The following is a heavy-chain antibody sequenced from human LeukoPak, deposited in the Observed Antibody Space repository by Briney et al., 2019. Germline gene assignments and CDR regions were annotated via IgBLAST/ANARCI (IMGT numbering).Heavy chain of an antibody. Sequence: GASVKVSCKASGYTFTSYDINWVRQATGQGLEWMGWMNPNCGNTGYAQKFQGRVTMTRNTSISTAYMELSSLRSEDTAVYYCAREFRRIAARSFGYWGQGTLVTVSS. J-gene: IGHJ4*02. V-gene: IGHV1-8*01. D-gene: IGHD6-6*01. CDR1: GYTFTSYD. CDR2: MNPNCGNT. CDR3: AREFRRIAARSFGY.